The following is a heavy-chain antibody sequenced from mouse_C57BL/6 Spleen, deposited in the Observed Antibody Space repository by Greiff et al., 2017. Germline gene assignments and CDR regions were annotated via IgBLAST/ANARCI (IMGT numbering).Heavy chain of an antibody. J-gene: IGHJ3*01. CDR2: IDPENGDT. Sequence: VQLKQSGAELVRPGASVKLSCTASGFNIKDDYMHWVKQRPEQGLEWIGWIDPENGDTEYASKFQGKATITADTSSNTAYLQLSSLTSEDTAVYYCTTGYYGSQFAYWGQGTLVTVSA. CDR1: GFNIKDDY. CDR3: TTGYYGSQFAY. D-gene: IGHD1-1*01. V-gene: IGHV14-4*01.